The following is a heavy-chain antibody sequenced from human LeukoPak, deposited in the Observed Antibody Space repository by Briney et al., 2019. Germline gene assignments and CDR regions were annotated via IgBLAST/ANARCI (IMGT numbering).Heavy chain of an antibody. Sequence: GGSLRLSCAASGFTVSSNHMGWVRQAPGMGLEWVSVIYSGGSTYYADSVKGRFTISRDNSKNTVYLQMNSLRAEDTAVYYCARGLHYYYYGMDVWGQGTTVTVSS. J-gene: IGHJ6*02. D-gene: IGHD3-10*01. CDR3: ARGLHYYYYGMDV. CDR1: GFTVSSNH. CDR2: IYSGGST. V-gene: IGHV3-66*01.